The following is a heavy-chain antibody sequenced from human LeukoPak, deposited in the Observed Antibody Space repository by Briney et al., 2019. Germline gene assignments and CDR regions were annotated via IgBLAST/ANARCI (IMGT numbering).Heavy chain of an antibody. J-gene: IGHJ4*02. V-gene: IGHV3-74*01. Sequence: GGSLRLSCAASGFSFSNYWMHWVRQAPGKGLVWVSRINSDGNSTDYADSVKGRFTISRDNAKDTLYLQMNSLRAEDTALYYCARDFRFDYYDILTGYPAGGDYWGQGTLVTASA. D-gene: IGHD3-9*01. CDR2: INSDGNST. CDR3: ARDFRFDYYDILTGYPAGGDY. CDR1: GFSFSNYW.